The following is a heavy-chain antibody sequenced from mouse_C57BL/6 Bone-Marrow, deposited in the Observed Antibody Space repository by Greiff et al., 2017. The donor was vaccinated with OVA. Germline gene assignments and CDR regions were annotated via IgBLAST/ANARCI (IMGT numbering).Heavy chain of an antibody. CDR3: ARGGDYYGSYYFDY. Sequence: EVKLVESGPGLVKPSQSLSLTCSVTGYSITSGYYWNWIRQFPGNQLEWMGYISYDGSNNYNPSLKNRISITRDTSKNQFFLKLNSVTTEDTATYYCARGGDYYGSYYFDYWGQGTTLTVSS. D-gene: IGHD1-1*01. V-gene: IGHV3-6*01. J-gene: IGHJ2*01. CDR2: ISYDGSN. CDR1: GYSITSGYY.